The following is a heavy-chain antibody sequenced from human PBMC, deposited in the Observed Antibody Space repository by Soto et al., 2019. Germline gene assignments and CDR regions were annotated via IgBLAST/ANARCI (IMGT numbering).Heavy chain of an antibody. Sequence: QVQLVQSGVEVKKPGASVKVSCKASGYTFTSYDINWVRQATGQGLEWMGWMNPNSGNTGYAQKFQGRVTMTRNTSTSTAYMELRSLRSEDTAVYYCARERAAAGSNRFDPWGQGTLVIVSS. V-gene: IGHV1-8*01. CDR1: GYTFTSYD. J-gene: IGHJ5*02. CDR2: MNPNSGNT. CDR3: ARERAAAGSNRFDP. D-gene: IGHD6-13*01.